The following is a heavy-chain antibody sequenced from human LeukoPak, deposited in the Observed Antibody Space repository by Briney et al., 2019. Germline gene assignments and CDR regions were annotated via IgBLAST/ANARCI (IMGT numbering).Heavy chain of an antibody. V-gene: IGHV1-18*04. J-gene: IGHJ4*02. Sequence: ASVKVSCKASGYTFTGYYMHWVRQAPGQGLEWMGWISAYNGNTNYAQKLQGRVTMTTDTSTSTAYMELRSLRSDDTAVYYCARDRGAYGDFSFDYWGQGTLVTVSS. CDR1: GYTFTGYY. D-gene: IGHD4-17*01. CDR2: ISAYNGNT. CDR3: ARDRGAYGDFSFDY.